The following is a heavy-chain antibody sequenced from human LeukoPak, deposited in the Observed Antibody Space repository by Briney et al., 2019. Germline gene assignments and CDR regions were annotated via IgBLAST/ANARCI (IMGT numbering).Heavy chain of an antibody. D-gene: IGHD3-10*01. CDR3: ARGGYGSGSYYDS. J-gene: IGHJ4*02. V-gene: IGHV4-4*07. Sequence: PSETLSLTCNVSGDSINSYYWNWIRQPAGKGLEWIGRIYASGSTKYNPSFKSRVTMSVDTSKNQFSLKLSSVTAADTAVYYCARGGYGSGSYYDSWGQGTLVTVSS. CDR1: GDSINSYY. CDR2: IYASGST.